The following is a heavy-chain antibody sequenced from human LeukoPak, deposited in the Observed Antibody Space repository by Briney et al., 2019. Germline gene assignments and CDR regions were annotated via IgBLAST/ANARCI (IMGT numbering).Heavy chain of an antibody. D-gene: IGHD2-15*01. J-gene: IGHJ6*02. CDR3: ARTPGRYCSGGSCMYYGMDV. CDR1: GYSFTSYW. V-gene: IGHV5-51*01. Sequence: GESLKISCKGSGYSFTSYWIGWVRQMLGKGLEWMGIIYPGDSDTRYSPSFQGQVTISADKSISTAYLQWSSLKASDTAMYYCARTPGRYCSGGSCMYYGMDVWGQGTTVTVSS. CDR2: IYPGDSDT.